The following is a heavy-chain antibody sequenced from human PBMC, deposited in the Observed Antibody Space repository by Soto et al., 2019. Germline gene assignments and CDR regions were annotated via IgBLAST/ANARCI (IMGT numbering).Heavy chain of an antibody. D-gene: IGHD3-22*01. J-gene: IGHJ5*02. CDR3: ARAYYYDSSGDAWFDP. CDR2: IIPIFGTA. Sequence: EASVKVSCKASGGTFSSYAISWVRQAPGQGLEWMGGIIPIFGTANYAQKFQGRVTITADESTSTAYMELSSLRSEDTAVYYCARAYYYDSSGDAWFDPWGQGTLVTVSS. V-gene: IGHV1-69*13. CDR1: GGTFSSYA.